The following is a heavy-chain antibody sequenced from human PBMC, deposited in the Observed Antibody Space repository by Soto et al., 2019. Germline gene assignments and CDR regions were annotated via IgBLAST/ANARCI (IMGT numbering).Heavy chain of an antibody. V-gene: IGHV3-7*03. Sequence: PRQGLEWVANIKQDGSEKYYVDSVKVRFTISRDNAKNSLYLQMNSLRAEDTAIYFCAVEVVPAAIRYYCGTVVSGQRTGVTVSS. CDR3: AVEVVPAAIRYYCGTVV. CDR2: IKQDGSEK. J-gene: IGHJ6*02. D-gene: IGHD2-2*02.